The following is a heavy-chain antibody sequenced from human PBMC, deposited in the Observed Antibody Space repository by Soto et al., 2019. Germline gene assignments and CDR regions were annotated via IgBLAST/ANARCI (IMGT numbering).Heavy chain of an antibody. CDR2: VYHTGRT. CDR3: ARDFAYFDS. J-gene: IGHJ4*02. Sequence: SGSLSLRCTASGGSFKSGSYSGSWIRQPPGKGLEWIGYVYHTGRTSYNPSLKSRVSISMDTSKNQFSLNLDSVTAADTAVYFCARDFAYFDSWGQGTLVTGSS. V-gene: IGHV4-61*01. CDR1: GGSFKSGSYS. D-gene: IGHD3-3*01.